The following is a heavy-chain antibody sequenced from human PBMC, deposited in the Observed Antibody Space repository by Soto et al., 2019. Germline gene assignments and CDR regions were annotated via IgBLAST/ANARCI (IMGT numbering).Heavy chain of an antibody. CDR2: VSGSGGGT. V-gene: IGHV3-23*01. Sequence: GGSLRLSCVASGFTFNTYGMTWVRQAPGKGLEWVSTVSGSGGGTYYADSVKGRFTISRVNSKNTMYLQMSNLRAEDTAVYYCAKDTPQEWLLVFDYWGQGTLVTVSS. CDR3: AKDTPQEWLLVFDY. CDR1: GFTFNTYG. J-gene: IGHJ4*02. D-gene: IGHD3-3*01.